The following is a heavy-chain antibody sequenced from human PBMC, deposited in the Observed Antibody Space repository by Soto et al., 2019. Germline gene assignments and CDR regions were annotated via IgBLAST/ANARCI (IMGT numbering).Heavy chain of an antibody. CDR1: GYSFADYY. Sequence: ASVKVSCKASGYSFADYYMHWVRQAPGQGLEWMGWINPDSGGTNYAQKFQGRVTMTRDSSITTAYMELTGLRSDDTAVYYCARDQMTTVTINDYYGMDVWGQGTTVTVSS. CDR2: INPDSGGT. J-gene: IGHJ6*02. CDR3: ARDQMTTVTINDYYGMDV. D-gene: IGHD4-17*01. V-gene: IGHV1-2*02.